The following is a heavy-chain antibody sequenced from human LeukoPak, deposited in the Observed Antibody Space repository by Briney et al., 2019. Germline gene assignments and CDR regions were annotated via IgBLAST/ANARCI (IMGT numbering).Heavy chain of an antibody. V-gene: IGHV3-23*03. Sequence: GGSLRLSCAASGFTFRSHSMNWVRQAPGKGLEWISYIHSGDSTTYYADSVKGRFTISRDNSKNTLYLQMNSLRAEDTAVYYCAKDLRSRRFGRAPSYYFDYWGQGTLVTVSS. D-gene: IGHD3-10*01. J-gene: IGHJ4*02. CDR2: IHSGDSTT. CDR3: AKDLRSRRFGRAPSYYFDY. CDR1: GFTFRSHS.